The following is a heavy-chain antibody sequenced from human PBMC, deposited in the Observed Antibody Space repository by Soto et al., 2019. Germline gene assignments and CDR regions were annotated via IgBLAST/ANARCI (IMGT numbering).Heavy chain of an antibody. CDR2: IYPGDSDT. V-gene: IGHV5-51*01. Sequence: PGESLKISCKGSGYSFTSYWIGWVRQMPGKGLEWMGIIYPGDSDTRYSPSFQGQVTISADKSISTAYLQWSSLKASDTAMYYCARRTDTAMDPDAFDIWSQGTMGTVSS. CDR3: ARRTDTAMDPDAFDI. CDR1: GYSFTSYW. J-gene: IGHJ3*02. D-gene: IGHD5-18*01.